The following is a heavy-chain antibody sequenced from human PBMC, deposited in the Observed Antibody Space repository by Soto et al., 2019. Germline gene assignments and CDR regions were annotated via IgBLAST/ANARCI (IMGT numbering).Heavy chain of an antibody. CDR2: ISGSGGST. CDR1: GFTFSSYA. Sequence: GGSLRLSCAASGFTFSSYAMSWVRQAPGKGLEWVSAISGSGGSTYYADSVKGRFTISRDNSKNTLYLQMNSLRAEDTAVYYCAKDHYYDSSGYYWGILFDYWGQGTLVTVSS. D-gene: IGHD3-22*01. J-gene: IGHJ4*02. V-gene: IGHV3-23*01. CDR3: AKDHYYDSSGYYWGILFDY.